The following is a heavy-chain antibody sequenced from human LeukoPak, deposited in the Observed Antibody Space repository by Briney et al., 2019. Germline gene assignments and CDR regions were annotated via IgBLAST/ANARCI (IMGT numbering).Heavy chain of an antibody. V-gene: IGHV3-49*04. J-gene: IGHJ4*02. Sequence: GGSLRLSCTASGFTFGDYAMTWVRQAPGKGLEWVGFIRSKVYGGTPEYTASVKGRFTISRDDSQGIAYLQMNSLKTEDTAVYYCTRDQTPYYWGQGTLVTVSS. CDR3: TRDQTPYY. CDR1: GFTFGDYA. CDR2: IRSKVYGGTP.